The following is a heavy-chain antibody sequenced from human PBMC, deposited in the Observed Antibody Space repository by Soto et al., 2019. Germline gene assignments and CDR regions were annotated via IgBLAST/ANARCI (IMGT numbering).Heavy chain of an antibody. CDR3: AKDRQFRSYYESAGHYND. J-gene: IGHJ4*02. D-gene: IGHD3-22*01. V-gene: IGHV3-23*01. CDR1: GFTFRNQD. Sequence: EVQLLESGGGLVQPGGSLRLTCVGSGFTFRNQDMRWVRQAPGKGLEWVSGISGRGGVTYYADSVKGRFTISRDNSKNILYLQMNNLRANDTVVYYCAKDRQFRSYYESAGHYNDWGQGTLVTVSS. CDR2: ISGRGGVT.